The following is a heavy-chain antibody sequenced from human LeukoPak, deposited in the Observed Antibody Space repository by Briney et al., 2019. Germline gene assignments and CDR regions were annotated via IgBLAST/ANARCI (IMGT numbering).Heavy chain of an antibody. CDR1: GYTFTGYY. Sequence: ASVKVSCKASGYTFTGYYMHWVRQAPGQGLEWMGWINPNSGGTNYAQKFQGRGTMTRDTSISTAYMELSRLRSDDTAVYYCARDLASSSGWFDWGQGTLVTVSS. V-gene: IGHV1-2*02. CDR3: ARDLASSSGWFD. D-gene: IGHD6-19*01. J-gene: IGHJ4*02. CDR2: INPNSGGT.